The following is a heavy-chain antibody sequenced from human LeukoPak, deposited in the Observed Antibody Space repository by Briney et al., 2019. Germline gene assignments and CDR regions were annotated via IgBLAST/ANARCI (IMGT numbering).Heavy chain of an antibody. J-gene: IGHJ3*02. CDR1: GGSISSYY. V-gene: IGHV4-59*01. CDR2: IYYSGST. CDR3: ARYSSGWRSFDI. D-gene: IGHD6-19*01. Sequence: PSETLSLTCTVSGGSISSYYWSWIRQPPGKGLEWIGYIYYSGSTNYNPSLKSRVTISVDTSKNQFSLSLSSVTAADTAVYYCARYSSGWRSFDIWGQGTMVTVSS.